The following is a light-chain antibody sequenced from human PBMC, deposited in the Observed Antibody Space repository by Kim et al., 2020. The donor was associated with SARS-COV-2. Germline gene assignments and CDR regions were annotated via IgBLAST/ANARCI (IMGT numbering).Light chain of an antibody. CDR1: SLRSYF. CDR3: NSRDSSGSVI. Sequence: SSELTQDPAVSVALGQTVRITCQGDSLRSYFANWFQQKPGQAPILVIYAKDSRPSGIADRFSGSSSGTTASLTITGAQAEDEADYYCNSRDSSGSVIFGG. J-gene: IGLJ2*01. CDR2: AKD. V-gene: IGLV3-19*01.